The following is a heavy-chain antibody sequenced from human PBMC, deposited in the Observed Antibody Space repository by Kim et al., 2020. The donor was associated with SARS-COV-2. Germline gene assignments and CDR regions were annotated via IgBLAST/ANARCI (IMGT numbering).Heavy chain of an antibody. CDR2: IYYSGSL. J-gene: IGHJ6*03. V-gene: IGHV4-59*01. D-gene: IGHD2-2*01. CDR3: ARAGDGYCSSTSCYYYYYMDV. CDR1: GGSISTYY. Sequence: SETLSLTCTVSGGSISTYYWSWIRQPPGKGLEWIGYIYYSGSLNDNPSLKSRVTISVDTSKNQFSLKPSSVTAAVTAVYYCARAGDGYCSSTSCYYYYYMDVWGKGTTVTVSS.